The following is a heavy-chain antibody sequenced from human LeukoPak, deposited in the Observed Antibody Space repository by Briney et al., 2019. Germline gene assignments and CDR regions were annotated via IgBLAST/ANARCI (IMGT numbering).Heavy chain of an antibody. J-gene: IGHJ3*02. CDR2: TFYRSKLYN. CDR3: ARGGLVRGTINSLIGFDI. D-gene: IGHD3-10*01. V-gene: IGHV6-1*01. Sequence: SQTLSLTCVLSGDIFSSNSAGWHWIRQSPSRGLEWLVRTFYRSKLYNDDAESVKSRITINADTAKIQFYLQLNSVTPEDTALYYCARGGLVRGTINSLIGFDIWGQGIMVTVSS. CDR1: GDIFSSNSAG.